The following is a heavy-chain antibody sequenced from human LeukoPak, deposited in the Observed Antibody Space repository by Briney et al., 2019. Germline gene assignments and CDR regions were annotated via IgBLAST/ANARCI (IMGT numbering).Heavy chain of an antibody. V-gene: IGHV4-61*01. D-gene: IGHD3-3*01. Sequence: SETLSLTCTASGGSISSGSYYWSWIRQPPGKGLEWIGYIYYSGSSGYNPSLKSRGTISVDTSKNQFSLKLSSVTAADTAVYYCARGSITVVPAFDIWGQGTMVTVSS. CDR3: ARGSITVVPAFDI. CDR2: IYYSGSS. CDR1: GGSISSGSYY. J-gene: IGHJ3*02.